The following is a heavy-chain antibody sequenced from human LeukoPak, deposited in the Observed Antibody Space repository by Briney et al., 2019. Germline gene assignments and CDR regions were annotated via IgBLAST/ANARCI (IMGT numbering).Heavy chain of an antibody. Sequence: GGSLRLSCEASGFTFNRHAMHWVRQAPGKGLQWVAVISYDGNNHYYADLARGRFTISRDNSKNTMFLQMNSLRAEDTAVYYCASRLNTLFDYWGQGTLVTVSS. CDR3: ASRLNTLFDY. J-gene: IGHJ4*02. D-gene: IGHD4/OR15-4a*01. CDR1: GFTFNRHA. V-gene: IGHV3-30*04. CDR2: ISYDGNNH.